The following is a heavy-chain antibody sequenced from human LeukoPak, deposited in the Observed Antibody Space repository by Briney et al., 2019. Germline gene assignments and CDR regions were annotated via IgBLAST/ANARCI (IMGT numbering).Heavy chain of an antibody. Sequence: SETLSLTCAVYGGSFSGYYWSWIRQPPGKGLKWIGEINHSGSTNYNPSLKSRVTISVDTSKNQFSLKLSSVTAADTAVYYCARSVRRSSSSQNGGWGQGTLVTVSS. V-gene: IGHV4-34*01. CDR1: GGSFSGYY. CDR3: ARSVRRSSSSQNGG. CDR2: INHSGST. D-gene: IGHD6-6*01. J-gene: IGHJ4*02.